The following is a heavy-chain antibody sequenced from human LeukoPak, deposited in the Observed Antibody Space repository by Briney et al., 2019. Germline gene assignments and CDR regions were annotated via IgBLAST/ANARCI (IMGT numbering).Heavy chain of an antibody. CDR3: ARVAGIVVVPAAIHSAFDI. J-gene: IGHJ3*02. Sequence: ASVKVSCKASGYTFTGYYMHWVRQAPGQGLEWMGWINPNSGGTNYAQKFQGRVTMTRDTSISTAYMELSRLRSDDTAVYYCARVAGIVVVPAAIHSAFDIWGQGTMVTVSS. D-gene: IGHD2-2*02. CDR2: INPNSGGT. CDR1: GYTFTGYY. V-gene: IGHV1-2*02.